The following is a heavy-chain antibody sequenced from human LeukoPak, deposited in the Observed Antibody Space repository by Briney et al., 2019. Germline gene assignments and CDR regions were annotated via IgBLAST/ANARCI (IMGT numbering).Heavy chain of an antibody. V-gene: IGHV5-51*01. J-gene: IGHJ4*02. Sequence: GESLRISCQGFGYTFTTSWIGWVRQLPGKGLEWMAIIYAGNSDTKYSPSFQGQVTISADKSISTAYLQWSSLKASDTAMYYCARGLGYSGSWYFDYWGQGTLVTVSS. CDR1: GYTFTTSW. D-gene: IGHD6-13*01. CDR3: ARGLGYSGSWYFDY. CDR2: IYAGNSDT.